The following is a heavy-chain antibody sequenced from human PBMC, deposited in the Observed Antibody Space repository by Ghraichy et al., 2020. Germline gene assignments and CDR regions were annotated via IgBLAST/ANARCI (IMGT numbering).Heavy chain of an antibody. CDR1: GFTFSSYG. J-gene: IGHJ4*02. D-gene: IGHD2-15*01. V-gene: IGHV3-33*01. Sequence: GGSLRLSCAASGFTFSSYGMHWVRQAPGKGLEWVAVIWYDGSNKYYADSVKGRFTISRDNSKNTLYLQMNSLRAEDTAVYYCARALVVVADTAFDYWGQGTLVTVSS. CDR3: ARALVVVADTAFDY. CDR2: IWYDGSNK.